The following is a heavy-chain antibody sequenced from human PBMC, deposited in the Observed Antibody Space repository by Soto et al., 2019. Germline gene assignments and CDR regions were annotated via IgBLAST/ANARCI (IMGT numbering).Heavy chain of an antibody. CDR2: ITSSSNYR. Sequence: EVQVVESGGGLVKPGGSLRLSCAASGFTFSSYSMNWVRQAPGKGLEWVSSITSSSNYRHYRNPVKGRFTISRDNAQSSLYLQMNSLRGEDTAVYYCARDTNFYASGSGVDYWGQGTLVTVSS. V-gene: IGHV3-21*01. J-gene: IGHJ4*02. CDR3: ARDTNFYASGSGVDY. D-gene: IGHD3-10*01. CDR1: GFTFSSYS.